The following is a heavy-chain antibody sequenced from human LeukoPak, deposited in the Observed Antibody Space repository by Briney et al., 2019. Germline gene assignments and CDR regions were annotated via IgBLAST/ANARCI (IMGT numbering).Heavy chain of an antibody. Sequence: GGSLRLSCAASGFTVSNNYMRWVRQAPGKGLEWVSSIYSRGSTSYVDSVKGRFTISRDNSKNTLFLQMNSLRVEDTAVYYCARDYYGPWGEGTLVTVSS. CDR2: IYSRGST. J-gene: IGHJ5*02. V-gene: IGHV3-66*03. CDR3: ARDYYGP. D-gene: IGHD3-22*01. CDR1: GFTVSNNY.